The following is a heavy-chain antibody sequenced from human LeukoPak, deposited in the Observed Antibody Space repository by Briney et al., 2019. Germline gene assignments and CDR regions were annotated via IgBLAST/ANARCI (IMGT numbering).Heavy chain of an antibody. J-gene: IGHJ6*03. CDR1: GDSISSGYYY. CDR3: VREGFTNSYDYYYYYMDV. V-gene: IGHV4-61*02. CDR2: IHTTGST. D-gene: IGHD3-16*01. Sequence: SETLSLTCTVSGDSISSGYYYWSWVRQPAGKGLEWIGRIHTTGSTDYNVSLQSRVTISLDTSKNQFSLRLSSVTAADTALYFCVREGFTNSYDYYYYYMDVWGRGTTVTVSS.